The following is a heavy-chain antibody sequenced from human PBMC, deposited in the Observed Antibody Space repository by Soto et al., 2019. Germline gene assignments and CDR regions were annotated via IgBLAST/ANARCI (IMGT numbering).Heavy chain of an antibody. CDR3: AIRRDYDLYYFDY. Sequence: GGSLRLSCAASGFTFSSYAMSWVRQAPGKGLEWVSAISGSGGSTYYADSVKGRFTISRDNSKNTLYLQMNSLRAEDTAVYYCAIRRDYDLYYFDYWGQGTLVTVSS. D-gene: IGHD4-17*01. CDR2: ISGSGGST. V-gene: IGHV3-23*01. CDR1: GFTFSSYA. J-gene: IGHJ4*02.